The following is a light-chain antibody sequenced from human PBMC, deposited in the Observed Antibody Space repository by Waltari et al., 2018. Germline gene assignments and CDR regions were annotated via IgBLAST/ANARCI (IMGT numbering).Light chain of an antibody. V-gene: IGKV3-15*01. CDR3: QQYDNWPLT. CDR1: QSVSSN. Sequence: EIVMTQSPATLSVSPGERVTLSCRVSQSVSSNLAWYQQKPGLAPRLLIYGASTRATGIPARFSASGSGTDFTLTIGSLQSEDFALYYCQQYDNWPLTFGPGTKVDIK. J-gene: IGKJ3*01. CDR2: GAS.